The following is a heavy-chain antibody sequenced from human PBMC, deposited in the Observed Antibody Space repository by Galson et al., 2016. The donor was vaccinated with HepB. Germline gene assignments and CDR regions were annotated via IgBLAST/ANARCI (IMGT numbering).Heavy chain of an antibody. CDR1: GFTFSSYG. CDR3: AREALIAVTLLDV. CDR2: ISFDGSNK. D-gene: IGHD6-19*01. J-gene: IGHJ6*02. V-gene: IGHV3-30*03. Sequence: SLRLSCAASGFTFSSYGMHWVRQAPGKGLEWVAVISFDGSNKYYADSVKGRFTISRDNPKNTLYLQMHSLRAEDTAVYYCAREALIAVTLLDVWGQGTTVTVSS.